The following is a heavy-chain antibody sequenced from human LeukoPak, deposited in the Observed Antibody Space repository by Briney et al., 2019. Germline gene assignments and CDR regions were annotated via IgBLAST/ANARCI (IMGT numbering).Heavy chain of an antibody. D-gene: IGHD2-2*01. CDR3: ARLQYCSGTSCYWFDP. CDR2: IYHTGST. CDR1: GVSISSGLYS. J-gene: IGHJ5*02. V-gene: IGHV4-30-2*01. Sequence: PSETLSLTCDVSGVSISSGLYSRSWIRQPLGKGLEWIGYIYHTGSTYYNPSLKSRVTISVDTSKNQFSLRLSSVTAADTAVYYCARLQYCSGTSCYWFDPWGQGTLVTVSS.